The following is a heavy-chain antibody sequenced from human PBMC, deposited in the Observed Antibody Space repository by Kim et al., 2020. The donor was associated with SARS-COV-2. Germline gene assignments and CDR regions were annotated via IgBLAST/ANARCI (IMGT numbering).Heavy chain of an antibody. D-gene: IGHD3-16*01. J-gene: IGHJ3*02. Sequence: KYAQKFKGSVTITADEHTSTAYMELSSLRSDDTAVYYCARMALVWGNAFDIWGQGTKVTVS. CDR3: ARMALVWGNAFDI. V-gene: IGHV1-69*01.